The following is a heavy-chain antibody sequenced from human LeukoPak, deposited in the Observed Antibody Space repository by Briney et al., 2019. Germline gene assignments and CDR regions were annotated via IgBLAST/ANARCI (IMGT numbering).Heavy chain of an antibody. J-gene: IGHJ3*02. Sequence: SETLSLTCTVSGGSISSYYWSWIRQPPGKGLEWIGYIYYSGSTNYNPSLKSRVTISVDTSRNQFSLKLSSVTAADTAVYYCARVEMATTGRAFDIWGQGTMVTVSS. CDR3: ARVEMATTGRAFDI. D-gene: IGHD5-24*01. V-gene: IGHV4-59*08. CDR2: IYYSGST. CDR1: GGSISSYY.